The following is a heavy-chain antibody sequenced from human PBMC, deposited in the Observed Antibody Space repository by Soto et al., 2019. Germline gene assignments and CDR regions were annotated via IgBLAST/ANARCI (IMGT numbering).Heavy chain of an antibody. Sequence: PGGSLRLSCAASGFTFSSYAMSWVRQAPGKGLEWVSAISGSGGSTYYADSVKGRFTISRDNSKNTLYLQMNSLRAEDTAVYYCAKAFRGATVTPRGINYYYYGMDVWGQGTTVTVSS. CDR1: GFTFSSYA. D-gene: IGHD4-17*01. CDR3: AKAFRGATVTPRGINYYYYGMDV. V-gene: IGHV3-23*01. J-gene: IGHJ6*02. CDR2: ISGSGGST.